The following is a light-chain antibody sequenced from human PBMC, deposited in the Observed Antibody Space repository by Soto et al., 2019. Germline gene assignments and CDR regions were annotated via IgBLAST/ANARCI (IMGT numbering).Light chain of an antibody. V-gene: IGLV2-23*02. J-gene: IGLJ2*01. CDR2: EVS. Sequence: QSALTQPASVSGSPGQSITISCTGTSSDVGSYNLVSWYQQHPGKAPKLMIYEVSKRPSGVSNRFSGPKSGNTASLTISGLQAEDEADYSCCSYAGSSTPRVFGGGTQLTVL. CDR3: CSYAGSSTPRV. CDR1: SSDVGSYNL.